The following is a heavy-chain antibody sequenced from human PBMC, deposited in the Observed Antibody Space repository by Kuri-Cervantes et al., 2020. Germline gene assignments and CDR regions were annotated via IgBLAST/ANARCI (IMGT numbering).Heavy chain of an antibody. Sequence: GGSLRLSCAASGITLSSNGIHWVRQAPGKGLEWVAVISYDGSNKYYADSVKGRFTTSRDNSKNTLYLQMNSLRAEDTAVYYCARDVSSWYGMDYYYGMDVWGQGTTVTVSS. CDR2: ISYDGSNK. CDR1: GITLSSNG. J-gene: IGHJ6*02. V-gene: IGHV3-30*19. CDR3: ARDVSSWYGMDYYYGMDV. D-gene: IGHD6-13*01.